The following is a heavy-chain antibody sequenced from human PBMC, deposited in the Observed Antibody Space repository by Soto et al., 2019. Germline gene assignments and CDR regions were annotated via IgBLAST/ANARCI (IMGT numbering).Heavy chain of an antibody. CDR1: GFTVSSNY. Sequence: RLSCAASGFTVSSNYMSWVRQAPGKGLEWVSGIYSGGSTYYADSVKGRFTISRDNSKNTLYLQMNSLRAKDTAVYYCARVRYRSGYAYYYGMDVWGQGTTVTVSS. D-gene: IGHD6-19*01. CDR3: ARVRYRSGYAYYYGMDV. J-gene: IGHJ6*02. V-gene: IGHV3-53*01. CDR2: IYSGGST.